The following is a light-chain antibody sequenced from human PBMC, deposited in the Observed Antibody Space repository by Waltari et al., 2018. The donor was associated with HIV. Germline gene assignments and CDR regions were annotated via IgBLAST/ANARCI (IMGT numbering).Light chain of an antibody. Sequence: SYELTQPPSVSVSPGQTASITCSGDKLGDKYACWYQQKPGQSPVLVIYQDSKRPSGIPGRFSGSTSGNTAPLTVSGTQAREEADYYCQAWDSSTEVVFGGGTKLTVL. J-gene: IGLJ2*01. CDR3: QAWDSSTEVV. CDR2: QDS. V-gene: IGLV3-1*01. CDR1: KLGDKY.